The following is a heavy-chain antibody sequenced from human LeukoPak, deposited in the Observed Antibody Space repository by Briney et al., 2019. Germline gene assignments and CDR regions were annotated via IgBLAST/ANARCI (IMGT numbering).Heavy chain of an antibody. CDR2: IYSGGST. V-gene: IGHV3-53*01. D-gene: IGHD3-22*01. Sequence: GGSLRLSCAASGFTFSSYSMNWVRQAPGKGLEWVSIIYSGGSTYYADSVKGRFTISRDNSKNSLNLQMNSLRAEDTAVYYCARGYYPLDYWGQGTLVTVSS. CDR1: GFTFSSYS. J-gene: IGHJ4*02. CDR3: ARGYYPLDY.